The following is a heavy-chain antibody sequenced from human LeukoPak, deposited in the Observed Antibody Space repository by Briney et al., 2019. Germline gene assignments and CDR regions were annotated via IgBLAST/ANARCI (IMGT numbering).Heavy chain of an antibody. CDR2: ISYDGSNK. CDR1: GFTFSNYG. V-gene: IGHV3-30*18. Sequence: GGSLRLSCAASGFTFSNYGMHWVRQAPGKGLEWVAVISYDGSNKNYADSVKGRFTFSRDNSKNTLYLQMNSLRPEDTALYYCSKDRGSPLYYFDYWGQGTLVTVSS. D-gene: IGHD5-24*01. J-gene: IGHJ4*02. CDR3: SKDRGSPLYYFDY.